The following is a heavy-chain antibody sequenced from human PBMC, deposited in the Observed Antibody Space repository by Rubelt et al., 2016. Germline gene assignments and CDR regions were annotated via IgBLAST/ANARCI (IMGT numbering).Heavy chain of an antibody. Sequence: EPGPGLVKPSQTLSLTCTVSGGSISSGGYYWSWIRPHPGKGLEWLGYIYYSGSTYYNPSLKSRVTISVDTPKNQFSLKLSSVTAADTAVYYCAREGMVRGELNFDYWGQETLVTDSS. J-gene: IGHJ4*02. CDR2: IYYSGST. V-gene: IGHV4-31*03. CDR1: GGSISSGGYY. D-gene: IGHD3-10*01. CDR3: AREGMVRGELNFDY.